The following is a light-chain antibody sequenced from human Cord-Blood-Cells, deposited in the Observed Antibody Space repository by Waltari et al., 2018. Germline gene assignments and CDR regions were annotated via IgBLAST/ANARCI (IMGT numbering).Light chain of an antibody. CDR1: QSIRSW. J-gene: IGKJ4*01. V-gene: IGKV1-5*01. Sequence: DIQITQSPSTLSASVGDRVTITCRASQSIRSWLAWYQQKPGKAPKLLIYDASSLESGVPSRFSGSGSGTEFTLTISSLQPDDFATYYCQQYNSYPLTFGGGTKVEIK. CDR2: DAS. CDR3: QQYNSYPLT.